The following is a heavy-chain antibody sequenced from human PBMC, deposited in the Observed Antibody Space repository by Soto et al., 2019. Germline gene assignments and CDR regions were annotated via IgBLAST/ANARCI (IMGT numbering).Heavy chain of an antibody. CDR1: GYTFTSFA. CDR2: INAGNGNI. D-gene: IGHD6-19*01. CDR3: ARDGAVAGDSNFDY. J-gene: IGHJ4*02. Sequence: VASVKVSCKASGYTFTSFAIHWVRQAPGQGLEWMGWINAGNGNIKHSQKFQHRVTITRDTSASTAYMELSSLRFEDTAVYYCARDGAVAGDSNFDYWGQGTLLTVSS. V-gene: IGHV1-3*01.